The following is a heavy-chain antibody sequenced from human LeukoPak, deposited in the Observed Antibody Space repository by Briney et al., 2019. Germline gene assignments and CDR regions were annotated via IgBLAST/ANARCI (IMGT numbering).Heavy chain of an antibody. Sequence: GGSLRLSCAASGFTFSSYSMNWVRQAPGKGLEWVSSISSSSSYIYYADSAKGRFTISRDNAKNSLYLQMNSLRAEDTAVYYCARGERITMIVEWDYWGQGTLVTVSS. CDR2: ISSSSSYI. CDR3: ARGERITMIVEWDY. CDR1: GFTFSSYS. J-gene: IGHJ4*02. D-gene: IGHD3-22*01. V-gene: IGHV3-21*01.